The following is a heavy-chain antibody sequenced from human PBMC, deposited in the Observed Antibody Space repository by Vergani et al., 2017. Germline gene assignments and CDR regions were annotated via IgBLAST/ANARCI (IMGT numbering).Heavy chain of an antibody. Sequence: QVQLQESGPGLVKPSETLYLTCAVSGYSISSGYYWGWIRQRPGKGLEWIGSIYHSGSTYYNPSLKSRVTISVDTSKNQLSLKLSSVTAADTAVYYCAGGGYSYGSYYWGQGTLVTVSS. D-gene: IGHD5-18*01. CDR2: IYHSGST. CDR1: GYSISSGYY. CDR3: AGGGYSYGSYY. V-gene: IGHV4-38-2*01. J-gene: IGHJ4*02.